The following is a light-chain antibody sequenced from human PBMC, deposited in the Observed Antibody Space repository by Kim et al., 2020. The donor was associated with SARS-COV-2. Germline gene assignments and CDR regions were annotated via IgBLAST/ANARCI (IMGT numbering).Light chain of an antibody. CDR3: MQALQTPKT. CDR1: QSLLHINGYNY. J-gene: IGKJ2*01. V-gene: IGKV2-28*01. Sequence: EPASISCRSSQSLLHINGYNYWDWYLQKPGQSPQLLIYLSSTRAAGVPDRFSGSGSGTDFTLKISRGEAEDVGVYYCMQALQTPKTFGQGTKLEI. CDR2: LSS.